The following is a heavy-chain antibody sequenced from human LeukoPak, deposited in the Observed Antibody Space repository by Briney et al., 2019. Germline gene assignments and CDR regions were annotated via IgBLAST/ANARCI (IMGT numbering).Heavy chain of an antibody. CDR3: ARGSRTYYYDSSGPRPVDY. Sequence: ASVKVSCKASGYTFTSYYMHWVRQAPGRGLEWMGIINPSGGSTSYAQKFQGRVTMTRDTSTSTVYMELSSLRSEDTAVYYCARGSRTYYYDSSGPRPVDYWGQGTLVTVSS. CDR1: GYTFTSYY. D-gene: IGHD3-22*01. V-gene: IGHV1-46*01. CDR2: INPSGGST. J-gene: IGHJ4*02.